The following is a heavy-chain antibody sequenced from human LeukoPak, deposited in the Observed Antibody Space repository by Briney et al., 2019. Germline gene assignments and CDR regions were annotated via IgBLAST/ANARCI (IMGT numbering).Heavy chain of an antibody. CDR3: AKGPRPDITVAHTVEK. V-gene: IGHV3-23*01. D-gene: IGHD6-19*01. CDR2: ISSRGDST. Sequence: PGRSLRLSCAASGFTFDDYAMHWVRQAPGKGLEWVSTISSRGDSTYDAHYVKGRFTISRDNSKNSLYLPMNTVRAEDTAVYYCAKGPRPDITVAHTVEKWGQGALVTLSS. J-gene: IGHJ4*02. CDR1: GFTFDDYA.